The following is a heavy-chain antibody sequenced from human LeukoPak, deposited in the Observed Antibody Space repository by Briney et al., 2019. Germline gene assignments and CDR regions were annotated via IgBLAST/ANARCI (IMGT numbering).Heavy chain of an antibody. V-gene: IGHV4-4*07. J-gene: IGHJ3*02. CDR3: ARDSPAITIFGVVIIPDAFDI. CDR1: GGSISSYY. CDR2: IYTSGST. D-gene: IGHD3-3*01. Sequence: SETLSLTCTVSGGSISSYYWSWIRQPAGKGLEWIGRIYTSGSTNYNPSLKSRVTMSVDTSKNQFSLKLSSVTAADTAVYYCARDSPAITIFGVVIIPDAFDIWGQGTMVTVSS.